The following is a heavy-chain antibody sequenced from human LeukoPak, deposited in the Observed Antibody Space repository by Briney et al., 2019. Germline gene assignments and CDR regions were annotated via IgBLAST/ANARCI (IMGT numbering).Heavy chain of an antibody. J-gene: IGHJ4*02. D-gene: IGHD3-10*01. V-gene: IGHV3-48*03. CDR3: AVREKYYFDY. Sequence: GGSLRLSCAASGFTSSSYEMNWVRQAPGKGLEWVSYITSSGSTMYYADSLKGRFTISRDNAKNSLYLQMNSLRAEDTAVYYCAVREKYYFDYWGQGTLVTVSS. CDR2: ITSSGSTM. CDR1: GFTSSSYE.